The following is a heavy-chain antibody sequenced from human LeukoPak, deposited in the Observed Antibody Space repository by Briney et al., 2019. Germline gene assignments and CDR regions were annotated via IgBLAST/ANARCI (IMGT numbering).Heavy chain of an antibody. Sequence: PSETLSLTCTVSGGSISSGGYYWSWIRQPPGKGLEWIGYIYHSGSTNYNPSLKSRVTMSVDTSKNQFSLKLSSVTAADTAVYYCARVTAHFDYWGQGTLVTVSS. CDR3: ARVTAHFDY. CDR2: IYHSGST. J-gene: IGHJ4*02. V-gene: IGHV4-61*08. CDR1: GGSISSGGYY.